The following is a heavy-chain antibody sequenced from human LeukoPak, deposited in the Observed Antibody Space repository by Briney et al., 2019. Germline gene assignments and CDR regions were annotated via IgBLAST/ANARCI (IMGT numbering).Heavy chain of an antibody. CDR2: IYHSGST. J-gene: IGHJ6*03. D-gene: IGHD3-16*01. Sequence: SETLSLTCAVSGGSISSSNWWSWVRQPPGKGLEWIGEIYHSGSTNYSPSLRSRVTISVDTSKNQFSLKLSSVTAADTAVYYCARETSQKGAHYMDVWGKGTTITISS. V-gene: IGHV4-4*02. CDR3: ARETSQKGAHYMDV. CDR1: GGSISSSNW.